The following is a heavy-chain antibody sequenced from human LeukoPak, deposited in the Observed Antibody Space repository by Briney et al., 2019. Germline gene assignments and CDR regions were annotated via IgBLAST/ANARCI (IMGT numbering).Heavy chain of an antibody. CDR3: ARIGPGGYYHYYMDV. Sequence: GGSLRLSCAASGFAFNTYSINWVRQAPGKGLEWVSSISSTSSHIYYADSVRGRFTISRDNAKNSLWLQMNSLRAEDTAVYYCARIGPGGYYHYYMDVWGKGTTVTVSS. V-gene: IGHV3-21*01. CDR2: ISSTSSHI. CDR1: GFAFNTYS. J-gene: IGHJ6*03.